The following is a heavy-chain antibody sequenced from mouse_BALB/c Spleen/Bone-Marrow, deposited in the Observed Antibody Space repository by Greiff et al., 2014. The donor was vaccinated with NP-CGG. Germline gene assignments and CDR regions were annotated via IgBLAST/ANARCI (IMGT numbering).Heavy chain of an antibody. Sequence: DVKLVESGTVLARPGASLRMSCKASGYTFTNYWINWIKQRPGQGLEWIGAIYPGNNDAKYTQKFKAKAKLTAVTSTSTADMELSSLTNEDSAVYYCARNWDCVFAYWGQGTLVTVSA. J-gene: IGHJ3*01. CDR1: GYTFTNYW. V-gene: IGHV1-5*01. CDR2: IYPGNNDA. CDR3: ARNWDCVFAY. D-gene: IGHD4-1*01.